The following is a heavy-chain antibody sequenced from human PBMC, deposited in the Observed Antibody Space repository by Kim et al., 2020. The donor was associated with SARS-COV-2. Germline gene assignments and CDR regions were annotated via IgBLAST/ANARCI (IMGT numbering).Heavy chain of an antibody. D-gene: IGHD2-21*01. V-gene: IGHV4-39*01. Sequence: SPSLKRRVTISVDTSKNQFSLKLSSVTAADTAVYYCARHFVVVIVSAFDIWGQGTMVTVSS. J-gene: IGHJ3*02. CDR3: ARHFVVVIVSAFDI.